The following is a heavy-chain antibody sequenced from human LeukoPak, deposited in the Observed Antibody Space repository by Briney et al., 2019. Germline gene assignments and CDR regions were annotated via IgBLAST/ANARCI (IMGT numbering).Heavy chain of an antibody. V-gene: IGHV4-39*07. D-gene: IGHD5-18*01. CDR2: IYYSGST. CDR3: ARAGYSYGSNYFDY. CDR1: GGSISSSSYY. Sequence: SSETLSLTCTVSGGSISSSSYYWGWIRQPPGKGLEWIGSIYYSGSTYYNPSLKSRVTISVDTSKNQFSLKLSSVTAADTAVYYCARAGYSYGSNYFDYWGQGTLVTVSS. J-gene: IGHJ4*02.